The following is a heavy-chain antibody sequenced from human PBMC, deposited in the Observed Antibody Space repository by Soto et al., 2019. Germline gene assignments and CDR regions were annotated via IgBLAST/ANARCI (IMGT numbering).Heavy chain of an antibody. CDR1: GFTFDNYA. CDR2: ISATGGST. J-gene: IGHJ4*02. V-gene: IGHV3-23*01. CDR3: ARSLDVFLWLGELLSLGFDS. Sequence: EVQLMESGGGLVQPGGSLRLSCAASGFTFDNYAMNWVRQAPGKGLEWVSGISATGGSTYYAASVRGRFGISRDNSMDTLDLQMNSLRAEDTAVYYCARSLDVFLWLGELLSLGFDSWGQGTLVTASS. D-gene: IGHD3-10*01.